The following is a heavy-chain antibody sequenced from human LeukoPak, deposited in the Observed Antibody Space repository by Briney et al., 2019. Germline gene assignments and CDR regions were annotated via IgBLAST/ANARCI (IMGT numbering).Heavy chain of an antibody. CDR2: ISGDGGST. D-gene: IGHD6-19*01. J-gene: IGHJ4*02. V-gene: IGHV3-43*02. CDR1: GFIFDNYA. CDR3: ARESETSGWYDY. Sequence: GGSLRLSCAAPGFIFDNYAIHWVRQAPGEGLEWVSLISGDGGSTFYADSVRGRFTISRDNSKNSLSLQMSSLRSEDTALYYCARESETSGWYDYWGQGTLVTVSS.